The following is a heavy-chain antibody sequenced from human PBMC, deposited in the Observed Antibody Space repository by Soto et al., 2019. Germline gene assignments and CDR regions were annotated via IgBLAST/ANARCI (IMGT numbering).Heavy chain of an antibody. D-gene: IGHD3-10*01. CDR1: GDSVSSNSAT. J-gene: IGHJ5*02. Sequence: SQTLSLTCAISGDSVSSNSATRDWIWQSPSRGLEWLGRTYYRSKWFNDYAASVKGRITINPDTSKNQFSLHLNSVTPEDTAVYYCARVGSVSYWFDPWGQGTLVTVSS. V-gene: IGHV6-1*01. CDR3: ARVGSVSYWFDP. CDR2: TYYRSKWFN.